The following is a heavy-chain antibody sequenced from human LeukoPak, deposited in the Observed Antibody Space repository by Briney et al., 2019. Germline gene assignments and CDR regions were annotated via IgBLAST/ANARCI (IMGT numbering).Heavy chain of an antibody. D-gene: IGHD2-15*01. CDR3: ARHSGSGYYSYFYTMDV. Sequence: SETLSLTCAVSGGSISSSTYYWGWIRQPPGKGLEWIGCIYETGSTYYKPSLKSRVTISVDTSKTQFSLKLTSVTAADTAVYYCARHSGSGYYSYFYTMDVWGQGATVAVSS. CDR2: IYETGST. J-gene: IGHJ6*02. CDR1: GGSISSSTYY. V-gene: IGHV4-39*01.